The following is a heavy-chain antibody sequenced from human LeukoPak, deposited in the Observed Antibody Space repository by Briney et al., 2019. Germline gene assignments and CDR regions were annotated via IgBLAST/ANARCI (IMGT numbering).Heavy chain of an antibody. Sequence: GGSLRLSCAASGFTFSPYAMGWVRQAPGKGLEWVSVISGGGGSVAYYADSVKGRFAISRDDSMNTVYLQVNSLSAEDTAVYYCVRGGGVVTVIDYWGQGTLVTVSS. J-gene: IGHJ4*02. CDR3: VRGGGVVTVIDY. CDR2: ISGGGGSVA. CDR1: GFTFSPYA. V-gene: IGHV3-23*01. D-gene: IGHD2-21*02.